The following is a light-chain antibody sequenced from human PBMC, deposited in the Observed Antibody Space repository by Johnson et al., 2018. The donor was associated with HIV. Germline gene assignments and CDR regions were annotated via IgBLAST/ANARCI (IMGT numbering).Light chain of an antibody. J-gene: IGLJ1*01. CDR3: GTWDSSLSAYV. CDR2: ENN. CDR1: SSNIGNNY. Sequence: QSVLTQPPSVSAAPGQKVTISCSGSSSNIGNNYVSWYQQLPRGAPKLLIYENNKRPSGIPDRFSGSKSDTSATMDITGLQSGDEADYYCGTWDSSLSAYVCGNGTKVTVL. V-gene: IGLV1-51*02.